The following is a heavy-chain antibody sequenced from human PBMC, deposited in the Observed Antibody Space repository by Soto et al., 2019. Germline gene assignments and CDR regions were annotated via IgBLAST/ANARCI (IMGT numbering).Heavy chain of an antibody. CDR2: ISGSGGST. V-gene: IGHV3-23*01. Sequence: GGSLRLSCAASGFTFSSYAMSWVRQAPGKGLEWVSAISGSGGSTYYADSVKGRFTISRDNSKNTLYLQMNSLRVEDTAVYYCAKDRRPNYDFWSGYYFYYWGQGTLVTVSS. CDR1: GFTFSSYA. CDR3: AKDRRPNYDFWSGYYFYY. D-gene: IGHD3-3*01. J-gene: IGHJ4*02.